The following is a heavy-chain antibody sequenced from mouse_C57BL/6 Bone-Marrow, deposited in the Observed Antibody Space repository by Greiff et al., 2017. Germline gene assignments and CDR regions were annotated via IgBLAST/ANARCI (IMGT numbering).Heavy chain of an antibody. CDR2: IYPRSGNT. J-gene: IGHJ3*01. D-gene: IGHD1-1*01. CDR1: GYTFTSYG. CDR3: ARRATVVATRAWFAY. Sequence: VQLQQSGAELARPGASVKLSCKASGYTFTSYGISWVKQRTGQGLEWIGEIYPRSGNTYYNEKFKGKATLTADKSSSTAYMEIRSLTSEDSAVYFCARRATVVATRAWFAYWGQGTLVTVSA. V-gene: IGHV1-81*01.